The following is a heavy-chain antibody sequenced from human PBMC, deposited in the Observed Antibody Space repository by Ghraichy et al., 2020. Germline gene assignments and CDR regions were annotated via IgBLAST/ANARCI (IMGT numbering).Heavy chain of an antibody. D-gene: IGHD5-24*01. CDR3: ARDRRDNYKYYFDY. CDR1: AYAITSGYH. Sequence: SQTLSLTCDVSAYAITSGYHWAWIRQPPGKGLEWIGSIFHSGSTYYSPSLMSRVTMSVDTSKNQFSPNLSSVTAADTAVYYCARDRRDNYKYYFDYWGQGTRVTVSS. V-gene: IGHV4-38-2*02. J-gene: IGHJ4*02. CDR2: IFHSGST.